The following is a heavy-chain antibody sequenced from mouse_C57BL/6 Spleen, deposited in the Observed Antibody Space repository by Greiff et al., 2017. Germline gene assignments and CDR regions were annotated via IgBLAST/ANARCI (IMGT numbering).Heavy chain of an antibody. CDR1: GYSFTDYH. V-gene: IGHV1-39*01. CDR3: ASHYSKHWYCDV. CDR2: INPNYGTT. Sequence: VQLQQSGPELVKPGASVKISCKASGYSFTDYHMNWVKQSNGQSLEWIGVINPNYGTTSYNQKFKGKATLTVDQSSSTAYMQLNSLTSEDSAVYCCASHYSKHWYCDVWGTGTTVTVSS. D-gene: IGHD2-5*01. J-gene: IGHJ1*03.